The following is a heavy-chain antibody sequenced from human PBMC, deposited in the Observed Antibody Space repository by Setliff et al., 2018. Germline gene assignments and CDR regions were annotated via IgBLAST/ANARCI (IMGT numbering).Heavy chain of an antibody. V-gene: IGHV1-46*01. J-gene: IGHJ3*02. Sequence: ASVKVSCKASGYTFTSHYMHWVRQAPGLGLEWMGTINPSXXXXXXXXXXXXXVTXXXXTSTSTVYMDMSSLRSEDTAVYYCARDVFPYHYEGAFDIWGQGTMVTVSS. CDR2: INPSXXXX. D-gene: IGHD3-22*01. CDR3: ARDVFPYHYEGAFDI. CDR1: GYTFTSHY.